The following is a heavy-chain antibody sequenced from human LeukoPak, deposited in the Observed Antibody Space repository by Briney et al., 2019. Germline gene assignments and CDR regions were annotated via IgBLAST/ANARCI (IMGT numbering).Heavy chain of an antibody. D-gene: IGHD3-22*01. CDR1: GGSFSGYY. CDR2: INHCGST. J-gene: IGHJ4*02. V-gene: IGHV4-34*01. CDR3: ARGATPQSTNYYDSSGYYGDFRY. Sequence: PSETLSLTCAVYGGSFSGYYWSWIRQPPGKGLGWIGEINHCGSTNYNPSLKSRVTISVDTSKNQFSLKLSSVTAADTAVYYCARGATPQSTNYYDSSGYYGDFRYWGQGTLVTVSS.